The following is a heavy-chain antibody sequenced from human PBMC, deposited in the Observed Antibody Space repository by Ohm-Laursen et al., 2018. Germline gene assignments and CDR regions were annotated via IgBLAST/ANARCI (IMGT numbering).Heavy chain of an antibody. CDR3: AKRSLTGGGRHFDS. CDR2: ISTSGGST. Sequence: SLRLSCAASGFTFSSYAMSWVRQAPGKGLEWVSAISTSGGSTYYADSVKGRFTISRDNSKSTLFLQMNSLRAEDTAVYYCAKRSLTGGGRHFDSWGQGTLVTVSS. CDR1: GFTFSSYA. D-gene: IGHD1-26*01. V-gene: IGHV3-23*01. J-gene: IGHJ4*02.